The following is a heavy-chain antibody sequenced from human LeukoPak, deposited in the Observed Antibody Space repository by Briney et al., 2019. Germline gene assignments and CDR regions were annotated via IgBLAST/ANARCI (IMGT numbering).Heavy chain of an antibody. CDR2: IYYSGST. Sequence: SEALSLTCTVSGGSISSYYWSWIRQPPGKGLEWIGYIYYSGSTNYNPSLKSRVTISVDASKNQFSLKLSSVTAADTAVYYCARDLGYSGYDSPYNWFDPWGQGTLVTVSS. V-gene: IGHV4-59*01. CDR1: GGSISSYY. D-gene: IGHD5-12*01. CDR3: ARDLGYSGYDSPYNWFDP. J-gene: IGHJ5*02.